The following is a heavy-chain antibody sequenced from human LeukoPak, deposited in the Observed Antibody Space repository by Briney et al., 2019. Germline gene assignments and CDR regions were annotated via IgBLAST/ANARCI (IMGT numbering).Heavy chain of an antibody. CDR1: GGSISGNY. V-gene: IGHV4-59*01. CDR2: IHYSGKA. CDR3: ARFGVYYDMDV. J-gene: IGHJ6*02. Sequence: SETLSLTCTASGGSISGNYWTWTRQPPGKGLEWLGQIHYSGKADYNPSLRSRITISVDTSKNQMFLKLTSVTAADTAFYYCARFGVYYDMDVWGQGTTVTVSS. D-gene: IGHD3-16*01.